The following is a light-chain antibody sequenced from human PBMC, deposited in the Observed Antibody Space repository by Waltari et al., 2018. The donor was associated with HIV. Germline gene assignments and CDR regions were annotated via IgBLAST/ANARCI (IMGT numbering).Light chain of an antibody. V-gene: IGKV1-39*01. Sequence: DLQLSPSPYSLSASVGDRATITCRASQNISSYLKCYQQRPGKAPKLLIYATSTLQSWVPSRVSGNVSGTDFTLSISGHQPEDFATYGCQQSYTHPRPSGQGTKVEVK. CDR1: QNISSY. CDR3: QQSYTHPRP. J-gene: IGKJ1*01. CDR2: ATS.